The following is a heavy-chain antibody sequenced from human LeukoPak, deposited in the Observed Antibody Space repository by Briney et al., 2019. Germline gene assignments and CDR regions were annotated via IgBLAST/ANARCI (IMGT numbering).Heavy chain of an antibody. CDR1: GFTFSSYE. Sequence: GGSLRLSCADSGFTFSSYEMNWVRQAPGKGLEWVSYISSSGSTIYYADSVKGRFTISRDNAKNSLYLQMNSLRAEDTAVYYCARDPLTGRSKFDYWGQGTLVTVSS. CDR3: ARDPLTGRSKFDY. CDR2: ISSSGSTI. D-gene: IGHD3-9*01. V-gene: IGHV3-48*03. J-gene: IGHJ4*02.